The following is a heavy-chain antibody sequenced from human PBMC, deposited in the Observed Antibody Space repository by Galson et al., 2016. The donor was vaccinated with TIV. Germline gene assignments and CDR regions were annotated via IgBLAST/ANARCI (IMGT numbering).Heavy chain of an antibody. V-gene: IGHV1-69*04. CDR2: IMPILDIT. CDR1: GGTLNNYV. D-gene: IGHD1-26*01. Sequence: SVKVSCKASGGTLNNYVINWVRQAPGQGLEWMGRIMPILDITKYTQKFQGRVTITADKSTSTAYMELSSLRSEDTAIYYCATSQNDTTRGFDDWGQGTLVTVSS. CDR3: ATSQNDTTRGFDD. J-gene: IGHJ4*02.